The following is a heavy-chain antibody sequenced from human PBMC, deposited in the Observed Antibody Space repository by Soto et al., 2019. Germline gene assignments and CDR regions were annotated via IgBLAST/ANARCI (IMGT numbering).Heavy chain of an antibody. CDR1: GFSLSTSGVG. Sequence: QITLKESGPTLVKPTQTLTLTCTFSGFSLSTSGVGVGWIRQPPGKALEWLTFIYWDDDKRNSPFLKSRLTITTDTSKTPVVLTITNMDPVDTATYYCAHLVVAGITYYFASCGQGTLVTVSS. CDR3: AHLVVAGITYYFAS. CDR2: IYWDDDK. D-gene: IGHD2-15*01. J-gene: IGHJ4*02. V-gene: IGHV2-5*02.